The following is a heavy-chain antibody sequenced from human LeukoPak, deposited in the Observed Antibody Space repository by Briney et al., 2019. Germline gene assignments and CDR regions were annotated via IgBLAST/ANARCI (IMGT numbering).Heavy chain of an antibody. D-gene: IGHD3-22*01. Sequence: PSETLSLTCTVSDGSISSYSWSWVRQSPGKGLEWIGYIYDSGSTNYNPSLKSRVTISVDTSKNQFSLKLSSVTAADTAVYYCACLTTADAFDIWGQGTMVTVSS. J-gene: IGHJ3*02. V-gene: IGHV4-59*01. CDR2: IYDSGST. CDR3: ACLTTADAFDI. CDR1: DGSISSYS.